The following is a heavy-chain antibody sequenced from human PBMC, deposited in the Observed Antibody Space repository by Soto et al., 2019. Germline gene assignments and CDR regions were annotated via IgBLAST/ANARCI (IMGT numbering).Heavy chain of an antibody. J-gene: IGHJ4*02. CDR2: IYYSGST. D-gene: IGHD6-19*01. Sequence: SETLSLTCTVSGDSITSNSYFWAWIRQPPGKGLEWIGSIYYSGSTYHNPSLKSRVTISVDRSNNQFSLKLSSVTAADTAVYYCARRYSSGFDYWGQGTLVTVSS. CDR3: ARRYSSGFDY. V-gene: IGHV4-39*07. CDR1: GDSITSNSYF.